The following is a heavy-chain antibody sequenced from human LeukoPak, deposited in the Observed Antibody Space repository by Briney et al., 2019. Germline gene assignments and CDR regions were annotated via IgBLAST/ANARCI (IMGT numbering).Heavy chain of an antibody. Sequence: ASETLSLTCTVSGGSISSYYWSWIRQPAGKGLERIGRIYTSGSTNYNPPLKSRVTMSVDTSKNQFSLKLSSVTAADTAVYYCARDGPFAIFGVVTPGADYWGQGTLVTVSS. CDR2: IYTSGST. J-gene: IGHJ4*02. CDR1: GGSISSYY. D-gene: IGHD3-3*01. CDR3: ARDGPFAIFGVVTPGADY. V-gene: IGHV4-4*07.